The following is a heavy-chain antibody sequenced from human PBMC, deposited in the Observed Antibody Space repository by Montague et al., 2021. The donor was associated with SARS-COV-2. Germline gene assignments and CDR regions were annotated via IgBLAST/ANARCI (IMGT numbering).Heavy chain of an antibody. CDR2: ISYGGIA. CDR1: GVSITSTNW. Sequence: SETLSLTCAVSGVSITSTNWWSLVRQPPGKGLEWIGEISYGGIATYNPSLKSRATISMDRSRNLFSLKLSSVTAADTAIYYGAGKVLTVPADYWGQGTLVTVS. J-gene: IGHJ4*02. D-gene: IGHD4-11*01. V-gene: IGHV4-4*02. CDR3: AGKVLTVPADY.